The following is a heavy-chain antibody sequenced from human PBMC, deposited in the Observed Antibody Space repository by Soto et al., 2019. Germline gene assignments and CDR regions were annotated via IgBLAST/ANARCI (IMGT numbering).Heavy chain of an antibody. V-gene: IGHV1-2*04. D-gene: IGHD6-6*01. J-gene: IGHJ6*02. Sequence: ASVKVSCKASGYTFTGSYMHWVRQAPGQGLEWMGWINPNSGGTNYAQKFQGWVTMTRDTSISTAYMELSRLRSDDTAVYYCARDQCIAARNYYYYGMDVWGQGTTVTVSS. CDR2: INPNSGGT. CDR1: GYTFTGSY. CDR3: ARDQCIAARNYYYYGMDV.